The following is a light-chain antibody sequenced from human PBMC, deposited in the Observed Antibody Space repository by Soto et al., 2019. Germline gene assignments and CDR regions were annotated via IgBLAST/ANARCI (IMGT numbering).Light chain of an antibody. V-gene: IGLV1-51*02. J-gene: IGLJ3*02. CDR1: SSNIGNNY. CDR3: GTWDGTYWV. CDR2: ENN. Sequence: QSVLTQPPSVSAAPGQTVTISCSGSSSNIGNNYVSWYQQLPGTSPKLLIYENNKRPSGIPDRFSGSKSGTSATLGITGLQTGDEADYYCGTWDGTYWVFGGGTQLTVL.